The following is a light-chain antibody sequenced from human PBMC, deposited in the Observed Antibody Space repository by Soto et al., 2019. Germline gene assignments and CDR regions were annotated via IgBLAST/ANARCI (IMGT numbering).Light chain of an antibody. V-gene: IGKV3-11*01. CDR3: QQRNNWPWT. J-gene: IGKJ1*01. CDR1: QSVRSH. Sequence: EIVMTQSPVTLSVSPGERVTLSCRASQSVRSHLAWYQQKPGQPPRLVIYEASNRAAGIPDRFSGSGSGTDFTLTISSLDPEDFAVYYCQQRNNWPWTFGQGT. CDR2: EAS.